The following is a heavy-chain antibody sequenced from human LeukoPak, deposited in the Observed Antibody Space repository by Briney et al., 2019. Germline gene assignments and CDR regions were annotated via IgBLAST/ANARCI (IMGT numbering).Heavy chain of an antibody. J-gene: IGHJ3*02. CDR2: VNNDGSST. Sequence: PGGSLRLSCAASGFTFSTYWMNWVRQAPGKGLVWVSRVNNDGSSTSYADSVKGRFTISRDNTKNALYLQMNSLRAEDTAVYYCARGGYHHGFDIWGQGTMVTVSS. CDR1: GFTFSTYW. V-gene: IGHV3-74*01. CDR3: ARGGYHHGFDI. D-gene: IGHD5-18*01.